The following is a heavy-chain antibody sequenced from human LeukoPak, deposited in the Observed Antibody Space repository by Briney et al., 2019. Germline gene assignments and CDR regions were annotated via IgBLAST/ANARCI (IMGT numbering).Heavy chain of an antibody. D-gene: IGHD2-15*01. CDR1: GFTFSSYD. J-gene: IGHJ4*02. CDR2: ISNNGGYT. V-gene: IGHV3-23*01. Sequence: GGSLRLSCAASGFTFSSYDRSWVRQAPGKGLEWVSAISNNGGYTYYADSLQGRFTPSRDNSKSTLCLQMHSLRAEDTAVYYCAKQLGFCSDGSCYFPSWGQGTLVTVSA. CDR3: AKQLGFCSDGSCYFPS.